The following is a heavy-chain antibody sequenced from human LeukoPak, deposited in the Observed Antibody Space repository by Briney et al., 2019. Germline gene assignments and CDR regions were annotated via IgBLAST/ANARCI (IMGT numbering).Heavy chain of an antibody. Sequence: SETLSLTCTVSGGSISSCYWSWIRQPAGKGLEWIGRIYTSGSTNYNPSLKSRVTMSVDTSKNQFSLKLSSVTAADTAVYYCARGGAVAGDYYYYGMDVWGQGTTVTVSS. CDR1: GGSISSCY. J-gene: IGHJ6*02. V-gene: IGHV4-4*07. CDR2: IYTSGST. D-gene: IGHD6-19*01. CDR3: ARGGAVAGDYYYYGMDV.